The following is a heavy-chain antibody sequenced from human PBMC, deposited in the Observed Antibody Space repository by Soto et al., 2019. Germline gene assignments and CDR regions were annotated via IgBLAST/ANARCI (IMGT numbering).Heavy chain of an antibody. CDR2: IWYDGSNK. V-gene: IGHV3-33*01. Sequence: GGSLRLSCAASGFTFSSYGMHWVRQAPGKGLEWVAVIWYDGSNKYYADSVKGRFTISRDNSKNTLYLQMNSLRAEDTAVYYCARDLASSDNDDFYGMDGWGQGTTVTVSS. CDR1: GFTFSSYG. J-gene: IGHJ6*02. CDR3: ARDLASSDNDDFYGMDG. D-gene: IGHD4-17*01.